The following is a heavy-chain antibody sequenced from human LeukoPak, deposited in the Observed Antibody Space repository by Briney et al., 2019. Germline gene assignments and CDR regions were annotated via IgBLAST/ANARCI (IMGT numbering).Heavy chain of an antibody. CDR3: ARGGYGCSGGSCYSADLAGNAFDI. J-gene: IGHJ3*02. D-gene: IGHD2-15*01. CDR1: GGSISSHY. CDR2: IYYSGST. Sequence: SETLSLTCTVSGGSISSHYWSWIRQPPGKGLEWIGYIYYSGSTNYNPSLKSRVTISVDTSKNQFSLKLSSVTAADTAVYYCARGGYGCSGGSCYSADLAGNAFDIWGQGTMVTVSS. V-gene: IGHV4-59*11.